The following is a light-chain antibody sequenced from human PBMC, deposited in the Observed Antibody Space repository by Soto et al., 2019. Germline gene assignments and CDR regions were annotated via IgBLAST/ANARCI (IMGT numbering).Light chain of an antibody. CDR1: QSLVYSDGNTY. CDR3: MQGTHWPLT. V-gene: IGKV2-30*01. Sequence: DVVMSQSPLSLPVTLGQPASISCRSSQSLVYSDGNTYLNWFQQRPGQPPRRLIFTVSKRDSGVPARSSGRGSGTDFTLKISRVEAADVGVYYCMQGTHWPLTFGQGTRLEIK. CDR2: TVS. J-gene: IGKJ5*01.